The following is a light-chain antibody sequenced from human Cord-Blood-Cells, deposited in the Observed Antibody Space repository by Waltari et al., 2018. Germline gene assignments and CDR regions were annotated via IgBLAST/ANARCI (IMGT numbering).Light chain of an antibody. V-gene: IGKV1-6*01. J-gene: IGKJ4*01. CDR2: AAS. CDR3: LQDYNYPLT. CDR1: QGIRND. Sequence: AIKMTQSPSSLSASVGYRVTITCRASQGIRNDLGWYQQKPGKAPKLLIYAASSLQSGVPSRFSGSGSGTDFTLTISSLQPEDFATYYCLQDYNYPLTFGGGTKVEIK.